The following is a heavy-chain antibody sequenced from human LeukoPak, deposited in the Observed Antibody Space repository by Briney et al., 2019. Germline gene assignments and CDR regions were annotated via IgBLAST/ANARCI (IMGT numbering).Heavy chain of an antibody. D-gene: IGHD5-18*01. CDR3: ARGPVDTAMVYSTNWFDP. CDR2: IYYSGST. CDR1: GGSISSGGYY. J-gene: IGHJ5*02. Sequence: SQTLSLTCTVSGGSISSGGYYWSWIRQHPGKGLEWIGYIYYSGSTYYNPSLKSRVTISVDTSKNQFSLKLSSVTAADTAVYYCARGPVDTAMVYSTNWFDPWGQGTLVTVSS. V-gene: IGHV4-31*03.